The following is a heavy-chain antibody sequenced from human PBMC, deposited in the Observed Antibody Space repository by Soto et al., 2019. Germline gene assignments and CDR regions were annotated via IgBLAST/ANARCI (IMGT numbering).Heavy chain of an antibody. Sequence: PSETLSLTCTFSGFSISSYYWIWIRQPPGKGLEWIGYIYYSGSTNYNPSLKSRVTISVDTSKNQFSLKLSSVTAADTAVYYCARRGGYYDFWSGYSMDMDVWGKGTTVTVSS. CDR1: GFSISSYY. D-gene: IGHD3-3*01. J-gene: IGHJ6*03. CDR2: IYYSGST. CDR3: ARRGGYYDFWSGYSMDMDV. V-gene: IGHV4-59*08.